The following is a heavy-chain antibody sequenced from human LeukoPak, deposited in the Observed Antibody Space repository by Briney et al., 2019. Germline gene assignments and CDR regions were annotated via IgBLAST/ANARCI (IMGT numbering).Heavy chain of an antibody. CDR2: ISYDGSNK. Sequence: GGSLRLSCAASGFTFSSYGMHWVRQAPGKGLEWVAVISYDGSNKYYADSVTGRFTISRDNSKNTVYLEMNSLVPEDTAVYYCAKDDSGSSNLRFYNYYMDVWGKGTTVIVSS. J-gene: IGHJ6*03. CDR1: GFTFSSYG. CDR3: AKDDSGSSNLRFYNYYMDV. D-gene: IGHD2-2*01. V-gene: IGHV3-30*18.